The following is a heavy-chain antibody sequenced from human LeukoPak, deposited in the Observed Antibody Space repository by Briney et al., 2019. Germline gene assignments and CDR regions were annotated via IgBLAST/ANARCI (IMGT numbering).Heavy chain of an antibody. V-gene: IGHV1-69*04. D-gene: IGHD2-8*01. Sequence: SVKVSCKASGGTFSSYAISWVRQAPGQGLEWMGRIIPILGIANYAQKFQGRVTITADKSTSTAYMELSSPRSEDTAVYYCARGGVEGYFDYWGQGTLVTVSS. J-gene: IGHJ4*02. CDR1: GGTFSSYA. CDR2: IIPILGIA. CDR3: ARGGVEGYFDY.